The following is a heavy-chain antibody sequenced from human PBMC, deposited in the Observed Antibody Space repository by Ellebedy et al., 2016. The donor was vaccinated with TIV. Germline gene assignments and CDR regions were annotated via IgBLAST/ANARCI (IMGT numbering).Heavy chain of an antibody. CDR2: ITESGVNT. D-gene: IGHD4-17*01. V-gene: IGHV3-23*01. Sequence: GESLMISCAASGLTFSSHAMSWVRQAPGKGLEWVSSITESGVNTYYADSVKGRFTISRDNSKDTLYLQMNSLRAEDTAIYYCSRDPVSVRHAFDVWGQGTMVTVSS. CDR3: SRDPVSVRHAFDV. J-gene: IGHJ3*01. CDR1: GLTFSSHA.